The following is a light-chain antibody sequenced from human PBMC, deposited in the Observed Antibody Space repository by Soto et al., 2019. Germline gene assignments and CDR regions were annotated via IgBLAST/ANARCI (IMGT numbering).Light chain of an antibody. Sequence: EIVLTQSQGKINLSPGERATLSCRANQSVSNSYVAWYQQKSGQAPRLLIYDTSSRVTGIPDRFSGSGSGTDFTLTISWLEPEDFAVFYCQQYGTSEILFGHVARLEIK. J-gene: IGKJ5*01. CDR3: QQYGTSEIL. CDR2: DTS. CDR1: QSVSNSY. V-gene: IGKV3-20*01.